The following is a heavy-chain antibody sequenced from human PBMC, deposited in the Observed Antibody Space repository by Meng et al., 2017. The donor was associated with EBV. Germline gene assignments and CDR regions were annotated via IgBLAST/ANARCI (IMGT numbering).Heavy chain of an antibody. CDR1: GGPFRYYA. V-gene: IGHV1-69*01. D-gene: IGHD3-10*01. J-gene: IGHJ4*02. CDR2: FLPRLGAP. CDR3: ASESGRGYTPDY. Sequence: QVQLLQFPAEGKKPGSSVKVSCKTSGGPFRYYAISWVRQAPGQGLEWLGGFLPRLGAPNYAQKFHGRVKITADESTSTHYMDLSSLRSEDTAIYYCASESGRGYTPDYWGQGTLVTVSS.